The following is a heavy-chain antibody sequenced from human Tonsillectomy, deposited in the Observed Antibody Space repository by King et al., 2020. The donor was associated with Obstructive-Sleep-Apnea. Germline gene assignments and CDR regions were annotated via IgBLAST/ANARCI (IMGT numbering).Heavy chain of an antibody. CDR3: AKGLTGDQGY. V-gene: IGHV3-30*18. CDR2: ISYDGSNK. Sequence: VQLVESGGGVVQPGRSLRLSCAASGFTFSSYGMHWVRQAPGKGLEWGAVISYDGSNKYYADSVKGRFTISRDNSKNTLYLQMNSLRAEDTAVYYCAKGLTGDQGYWGQGTLVTVSS. J-gene: IGHJ4*02. D-gene: IGHD7-27*01. CDR1: GFTFSSYG.